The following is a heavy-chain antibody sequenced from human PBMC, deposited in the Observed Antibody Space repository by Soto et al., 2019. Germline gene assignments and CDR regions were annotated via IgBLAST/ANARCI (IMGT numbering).Heavy chain of an antibody. Sequence: KASETLSLTCTVSGGSISSGDYYWSWIRQPPGKGLEWIGYIYYSGSTYYNPSLKSRVTISVDTSKNQFSLKLSSVTAADTAVYYCARGNWNFRGNWFDPWGQGTLVTVS. CDR2: IYYSGST. J-gene: IGHJ5*02. D-gene: IGHD1-7*01. V-gene: IGHV4-30-4*01. CDR3: ARGNWNFRGNWFDP. CDR1: GGSISSGDYY.